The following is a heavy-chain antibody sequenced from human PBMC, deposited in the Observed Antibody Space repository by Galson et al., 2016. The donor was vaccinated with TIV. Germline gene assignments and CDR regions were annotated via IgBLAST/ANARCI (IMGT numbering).Heavy chain of an antibody. J-gene: IGHJ4*02. CDR1: GYTFTIYA. Sequence: SVKVSCKASGYTFTIYAMHWVRQAPGQRLEWMGWINPGNGNTKYSQKFQGRVTITRDTSASTAYMELSSLRSEDTAVYYCARPPYCGGDCYKYDSWGQGTLVAVSS. CDR2: INPGNGNT. CDR3: ARPPYCGGDCYKYDS. V-gene: IGHV1-3*01. D-gene: IGHD2-21*01.